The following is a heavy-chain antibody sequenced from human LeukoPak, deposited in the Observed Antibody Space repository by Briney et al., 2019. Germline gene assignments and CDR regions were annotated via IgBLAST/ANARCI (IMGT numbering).Heavy chain of an antibody. CDR3: ARGFGGWAFDYFDY. CDR2: TSYDGSNK. V-gene: IGHV3-30*04. CDR1: GFTFRTHT. Sequence: PGGSLRLSCAASGFTFRTHTMNWVRQAPGKGLEWVAVTSYDGSNKYYADSMKGRFTISKDISKNTLYLQMDSLRAEDTAVYCCARGFGGWAFDYFDYWGQGTLVTVSS. J-gene: IGHJ4*02. D-gene: IGHD6-19*01.